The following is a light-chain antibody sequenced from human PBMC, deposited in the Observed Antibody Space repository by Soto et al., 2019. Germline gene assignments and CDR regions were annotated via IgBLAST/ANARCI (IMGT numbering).Light chain of an antibody. V-gene: IGKV3-20*01. Sequence: EICFTPAPGHPSLSPGERGTPSCKVSQSVSTNYLAWYQQKPGQAPRLLIYGASTRAPGFPARFSGSGSGTDFTLTISSLEPEDFAVYYCQQHDSWPWTFGQGTKVDIK. CDR1: QSVSTNY. CDR3: QQHDSWPWT. J-gene: IGKJ1*01. CDR2: GAS.